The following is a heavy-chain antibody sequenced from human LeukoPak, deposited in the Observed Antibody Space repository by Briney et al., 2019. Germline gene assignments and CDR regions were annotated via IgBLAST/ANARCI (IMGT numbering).Heavy chain of an antibody. CDR3: AKGDCSSTSCYAPVDY. J-gene: IGHJ4*02. CDR2: ISGNGGGT. Sequence: GGSLRLSCAASGFTFRSYAMSWVRQAPGKGLEWVSAISGNGGGTYYADSVKGRFTISRDNSKNTLYLQMNSLRAEDTAVYYCAKGDCSSTSCYAPVDYWGQGTLATVSS. CDR1: GFTFRSYA. D-gene: IGHD2-2*01. V-gene: IGHV3-23*01.